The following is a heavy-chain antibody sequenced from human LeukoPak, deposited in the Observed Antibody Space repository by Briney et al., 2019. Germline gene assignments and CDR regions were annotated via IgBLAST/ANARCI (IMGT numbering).Heavy chain of an antibody. CDR2: IKQDGSEK. J-gene: IGHJ3*02. D-gene: IGHD5-18*01. V-gene: IGHV3-7*04. CDR3: ARGRGFSHGWPVDTFDI. Sequence: PGGSLRLSCAASGFTFSTYWMSWVRQAPGKGLEWVANIKQDGSEKYYLDSVKGRFIISRDNAKNSLYLQMNSLRVDDTAVYYCARGRGFSHGWPVDTFDIWGQGTMVTVSS. CDR1: GFTFSTYW.